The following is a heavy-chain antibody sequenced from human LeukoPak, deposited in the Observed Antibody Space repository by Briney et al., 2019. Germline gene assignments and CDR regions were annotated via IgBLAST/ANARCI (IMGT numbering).Heavy chain of an antibody. J-gene: IGHJ4*02. Sequence: GGSLRLSCVASGFSFSSYTIHWVRQAPGKGLEWVAVISFDGSYRSYADSVKGRFTISRDNSKNTLYLQMNSLRAEDTAVYYCARGVNIMGAAEGYYFDSWGQGTLVTVSS. CDR3: ARGVNIMGAAEGYYFDS. CDR2: ISFDGSYR. D-gene: IGHD1-26*01. V-gene: IGHV3-30*04. CDR1: GFSFSSYT.